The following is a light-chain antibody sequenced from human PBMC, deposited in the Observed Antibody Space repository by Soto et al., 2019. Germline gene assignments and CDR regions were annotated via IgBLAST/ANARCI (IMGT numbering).Light chain of an antibody. CDR1: QSISSW. CDR3: HHYNTIPWT. Sequence: DIQMTQSPSTLSASVGDRVTITCRASQSISSWLAWYQQKPGKAPKLLIYDASSLESGVPSRFSGGGSGTEFTLTISSLQPDDFATYYCHHYNTIPWTFGQGTKVDIK. J-gene: IGKJ1*01. V-gene: IGKV1-5*01. CDR2: DAS.